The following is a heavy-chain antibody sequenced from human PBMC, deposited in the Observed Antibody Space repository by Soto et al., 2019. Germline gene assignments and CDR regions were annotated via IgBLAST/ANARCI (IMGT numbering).Heavy chain of an antibody. V-gene: IGHV1-69*06. CDR2: IIPMFGSP. CDR3: ARGGFVAGLYNAMEA. CDR1: GGTLTTNA. J-gene: IGHJ6*02. D-gene: IGHD6-19*01. Sequence: QLQLVQSGAEVKKAGSSVRVSCKASGGTLTTNAISWVRQAPGQGLEWMGAIIPMFGSPKYAQKFLGRVTITADNPTSTIYMEMISLTSADTAVYYCARGGFVAGLYNAMEAGGQGPTVAVSS.